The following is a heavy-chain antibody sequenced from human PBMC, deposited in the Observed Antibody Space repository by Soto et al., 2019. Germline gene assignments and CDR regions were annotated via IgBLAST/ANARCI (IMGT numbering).Heavy chain of an antibody. CDR1: GFSFNNAW. D-gene: IGHD5-12*01. J-gene: IGHJ4*02. V-gene: IGHV3-15*07. CDR3: TTGPFGGYSDFDY. CDR2: IKSKTDGGTT. Sequence: GGSPRLTSAPSGFSFNNAWLNVSRQAPGKGLEWVGSIKSKTDGGTTDYAAPAKGRFTSSRDDSKNTLYLQMNSLKTEDTAVYYCTTGPFGGYSDFDYWGQGTLVTVSS.